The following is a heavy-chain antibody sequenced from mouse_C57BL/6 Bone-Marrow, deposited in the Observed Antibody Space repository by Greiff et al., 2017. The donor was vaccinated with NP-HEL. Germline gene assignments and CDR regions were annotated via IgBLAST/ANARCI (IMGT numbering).Heavy chain of an antibody. CDR3: ARGGFGYGSSWYFDV. V-gene: IGHV1-80*01. Sequence: QVQLQQSGAELVKPGASVKISCKASGYAFSSYWMNWVKQRPGKGLEWIGQIYPGDGDTNYNGKFKGKATLTADKSSSTAYMQLSSLTSEDSAVYFCARGGFGYGSSWYFDVWGTGTTVTVSS. D-gene: IGHD1-1*01. CDR1: GYAFSSYW. J-gene: IGHJ1*03. CDR2: IYPGDGDT.